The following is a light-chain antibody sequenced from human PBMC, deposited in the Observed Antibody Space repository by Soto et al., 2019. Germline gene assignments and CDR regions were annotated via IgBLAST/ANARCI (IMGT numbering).Light chain of an antibody. CDR2: KAS. Sequence: DLQMTQSPSTLSASVGDRVTITCRASQSISIWLAWYQQKPGKAPKLLIFKASSLETGVPSRFSGSGSGTEFPLTISSLQPEDFATYYCQQYNNDPYTFGQGTKLEIK. CDR3: QQYNNDPYT. V-gene: IGKV1-5*03. CDR1: QSISIW. J-gene: IGKJ2*01.